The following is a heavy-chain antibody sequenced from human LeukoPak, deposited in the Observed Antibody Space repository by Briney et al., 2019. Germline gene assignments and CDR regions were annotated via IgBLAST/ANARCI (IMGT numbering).Heavy chain of an antibody. CDR1: GFTFSSYS. D-gene: IGHD3-10*01. CDR3: ARDLGVDVLLWFGESHNAAPDY. Sequence: GGSLRLSCAASGFTFSSYSMNWVRQAPGKGLEWVSYISSSSSTIYYADSVKGRFTISRDNAKNSLYLQMNSLRAEDTAVYYCARDLGVDVLLWFGESHNAAPDYWGQGTLVTVSS. J-gene: IGHJ4*02. V-gene: IGHV3-48*04. CDR2: ISSSSSTI.